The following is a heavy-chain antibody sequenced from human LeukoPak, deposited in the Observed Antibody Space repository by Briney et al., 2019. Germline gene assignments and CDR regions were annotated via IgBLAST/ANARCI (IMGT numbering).Heavy chain of an antibody. Sequence: SGGSLRLSCAASGFRFRDYWMDWLRQAPGMGLEWVASIKPDGSQRDYVDSVKGRFTTSRDNAQNSLYLQMNSLRVEDTAVYYCARDDASSSFTYWGQGALVTVSS. D-gene: IGHD3-16*01. J-gene: IGHJ4*02. CDR3: ARDDASSSFTY. V-gene: IGHV3-7*01. CDR2: IKPDGSQR. CDR1: GFRFRDYW.